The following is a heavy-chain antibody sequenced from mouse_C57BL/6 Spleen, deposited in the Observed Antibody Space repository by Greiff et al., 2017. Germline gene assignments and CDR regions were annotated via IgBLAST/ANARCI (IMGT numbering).Heavy chain of an antibody. CDR3: AKPGYYYGSSLYWYLDV. CDR1: GFSLTDYG. CDR2: IWGDGST. V-gene: IGHV2-3*01. J-gene: IGHJ1*03. D-gene: IGHD1-1*01. Sequence: QVQLQQSGPGLVAPSQSLSITCTVSGFSLTDYGVSWVRQPPGQGLEWLGVIWGDGSTNYHSALIPRLGIIKDNAKSQVFLKLNSLQPDVTGTNYWAKPGYYYGSSLYWYLDVWGTGTTVTVSS.